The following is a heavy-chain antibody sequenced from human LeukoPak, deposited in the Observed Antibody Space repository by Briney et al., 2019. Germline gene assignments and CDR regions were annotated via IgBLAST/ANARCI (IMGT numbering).Heavy chain of an antibody. CDR2: ISSSSSYI. Sequence: GGSLRLSCAASGFTFSSYSMNWVRQAPGKGLEWVSSISSSSSYIYYADSVKGRFTISRDNAKNSLYLQMNSLRAEDTAVYYCARGDILTGYYPGDYWGQGTLVTASP. J-gene: IGHJ4*02. CDR3: ARGDILTGYYPGDY. D-gene: IGHD3-9*01. V-gene: IGHV3-21*01. CDR1: GFTFSSYS.